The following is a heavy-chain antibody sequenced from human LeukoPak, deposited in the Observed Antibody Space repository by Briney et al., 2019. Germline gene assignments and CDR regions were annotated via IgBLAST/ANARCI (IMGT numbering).Heavy chain of an antibody. V-gene: IGHV3-9*01. CDR2: ISWNSGSI. CDR1: GFTFDDYA. Sequence: PGGSLRLSCAASGFTFDDYAMHWVRQAPGKGLEWVSGISWNSGSIGYADSVKGRFTISRDNAKNSLYLQMNSLRAEDTALYYCAKGPGYDSSGYWFDYWGQGTLVTVSS. D-gene: IGHD3-22*01. CDR3: AKGPGYDSSGYWFDY. J-gene: IGHJ4*02.